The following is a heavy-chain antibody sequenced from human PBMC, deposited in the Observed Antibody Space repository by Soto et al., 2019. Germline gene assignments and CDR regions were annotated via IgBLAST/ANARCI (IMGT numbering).Heavy chain of an antibody. Sequence: NPSGTLSLTCTVSGCSIINFYWSWIRQPPGKGLEWIGYISYSGNTNYNPSRKSRVSISVDTSKNQLSLNLTSVTAADTAVYYCARAPMVLSRSYFDSWGQGTPVTVSS. J-gene: IGHJ4*02. CDR2: ISYSGNT. CDR1: GCSIINFY. CDR3: ARAPMVLSRSYFDS. D-gene: IGHD2-8*01. V-gene: IGHV4-59*01.